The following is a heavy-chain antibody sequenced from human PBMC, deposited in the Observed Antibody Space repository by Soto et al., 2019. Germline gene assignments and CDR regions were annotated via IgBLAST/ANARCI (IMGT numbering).Heavy chain of an antibody. V-gene: IGHV4-31*03. J-gene: IGHJ5*02. CDR1: GGSISSGGYY. Sequence: PSETMSLTCTFSGGSISSGGYYWSWIRKHPGKGLEWIGYIYYSGSTNYNPSLKSRVTISVDTSKNQFSLKLSSVTAADTAVYYCAREDRDYYDSSGYYLWGQGTLVTVSS. D-gene: IGHD3-22*01. CDR2: IYYSGST. CDR3: AREDRDYYDSSGYYL.